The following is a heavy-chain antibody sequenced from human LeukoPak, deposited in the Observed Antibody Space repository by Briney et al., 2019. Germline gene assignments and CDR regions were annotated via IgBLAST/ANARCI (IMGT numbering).Heavy chain of an antibody. V-gene: IGHV3-74*01. Sequence: PGGSLSLSCAASGFTFSSYAMSWVRQAPGKGLVWVSGINSDGSDTYYADSVKGRFTISRDNAKNALYLQMNSLRAEDTAVYYCYGGNAESWGQGTLVTVSS. CDR1: GFTFSSYA. J-gene: IGHJ1*01. D-gene: IGHD4-23*01. CDR2: INSDGSDT. CDR3: YGGNAES.